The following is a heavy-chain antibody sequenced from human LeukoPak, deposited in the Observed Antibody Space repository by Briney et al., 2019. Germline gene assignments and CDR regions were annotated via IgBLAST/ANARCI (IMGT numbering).Heavy chain of an antibody. Sequence: ASVKVSCKASGYTFTGYYMHWVRQAPGQGLEWMGWINPDSGGTNNAQKFQGRVTMTRDTSISTAYMELSSLTSDDTAVYYCARAGGGLDYWGQGTLVTVSS. V-gene: IGHV1-2*02. CDR3: ARAGGGLDY. CDR1: GYTFTGYY. D-gene: IGHD3-16*01. CDR2: INPDSGGT. J-gene: IGHJ4*02.